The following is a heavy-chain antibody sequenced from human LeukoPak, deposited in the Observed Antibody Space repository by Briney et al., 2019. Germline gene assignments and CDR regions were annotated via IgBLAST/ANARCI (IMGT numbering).Heavy chain of an antibody. CDR2: ISGSGGST. V-gene: IGHV3-23*01. J-gene: IGHJ1*01. Sequence: GGSLRLSCAASGFTFSSYAMSWFRQAPGKGLEWVSAISGSGGSTYYADSVKGRFTISRDNSKNTLYLQMNSLRAEDTAVYYCAKDRVVIAVAGDFQHWGQGTLVTVSS. D-gene: IGHD6-19*01. CDR3: AKDRVVIAVAGDFQH. CDR1: GFTFSSYA.